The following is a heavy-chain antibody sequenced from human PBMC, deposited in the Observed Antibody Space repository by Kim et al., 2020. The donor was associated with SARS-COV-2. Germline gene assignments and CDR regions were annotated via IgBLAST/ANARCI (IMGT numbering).Heavy chain of an antibody. CDR3: ARVGRVGRETYDSSGYYIY. V-gene: IGHV3-11*06. D-gene: IGHD3-22*01. Sequence: GRFTISRDNAKNSLYLQMNSLRAEDTAVYYCARVGRVGRETYDSSGYYIYWGQGTLVTVSS. J-gene: IGHJ4*02.